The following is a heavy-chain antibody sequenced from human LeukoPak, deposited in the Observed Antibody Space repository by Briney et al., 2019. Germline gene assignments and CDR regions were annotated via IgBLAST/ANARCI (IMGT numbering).Heavy chain of an antibody. CDR1: GYTFTGYY. D-gene: IGHD3-22*01. V-gene: IGHV1-2*06. CDR3: ARDRGLEYYYDSSGYADAFDI. CDR2: INPNSGGT. J-gene: IGHJ3*02. Sequence: ASVKVSCKASGYTFTGYYMHWVRQAPGQGLEWMGRINPNSGGTNYAQKFQGRVTMTRDTSISTAYMELSRLRSDDTAVYYCARDRGLEYYYDSSGYADAFDIWGQGTMVTVSS.